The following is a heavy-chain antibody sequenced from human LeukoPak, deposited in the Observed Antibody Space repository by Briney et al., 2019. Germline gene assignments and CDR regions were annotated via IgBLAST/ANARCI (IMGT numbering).Heavy chain of an antibody. D-gene: IGHD4-23*01. Sequence: GGSLRLSCAASGFTVSSNYMSWVRQAPGKGLEWVSIIYSGGSTFYADSVKGRFTISRDNAKNSLYLQMNSLRAEDTAVYYCARRAGGYSHPYDYWGQGILVTVSS. J-gene: IGHJ4*02. CDR1: GFTVSSNY. V-gene: IGHV3-53*01. CDR3: ARRAGGYSHPYDY. CDR2: IYSGGST.